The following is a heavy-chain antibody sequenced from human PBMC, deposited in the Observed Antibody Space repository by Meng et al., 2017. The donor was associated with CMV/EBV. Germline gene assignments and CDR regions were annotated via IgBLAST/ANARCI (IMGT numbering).Heavy chain of an antibody. CDR3: ARGVPLGIIYSFDY. Sequence: HVHVGRYGCEVKKPGASVKGPSKASGYTFTGYGISWVRQAPGQGLEWMGWISVYNGHTNFAQNLQGRVTMTTDTSTSTAYVELRSLRSDDTAIYYCARGVPLGIIYSFDYWGQGTLVTVSS. D-gene: IGHD2-21*01. V-gene: IGHV1-18*01. J-gene: IGHJ4*01. CDR1: GYTFTGYG. CDR2: ISVYNGHT.